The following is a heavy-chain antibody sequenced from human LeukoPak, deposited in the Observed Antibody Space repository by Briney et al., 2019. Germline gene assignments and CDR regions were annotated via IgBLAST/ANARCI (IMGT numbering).Heavy chain of an antibody. CDR3: AREDYYDSSGYYKNKEYFQH. CDR2: INPNSGGT. Sequence: ASVKLSCKASVYTFTGYYMHWVRQAPGQGLERMGWINPNSGGTNYAQKFQGRVTMTRDTSISTAYMELSRLRSDDTAVYYCAREDYYDSSGYYKNKEYFQHWGQGTLVTVSS. D-gene: IGHD3-22*01. V-gene: IGHV1-2*02. J-gene: IGHJ1*01. CDR1: VYTFTGYY.